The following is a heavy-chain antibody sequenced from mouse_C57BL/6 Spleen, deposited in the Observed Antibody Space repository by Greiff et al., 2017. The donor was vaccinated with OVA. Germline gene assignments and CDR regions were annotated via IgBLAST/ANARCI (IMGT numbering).Heavy chain of an antibody. J-gene: IGHJ3*01. CDR1: GYSITSGYY. CDR2: ISYDGSN. D-gene: IGHD5-2*01. Sequence: DVKLQASGPGLVKPSQSLSITCSVTGYSITSGYYWNWIRQFPGNQLEWLGYISYDGSNNYNPSLKNRISITRETSQNQFFLRWKSVTTEDTDSYYCARDEGEYLAWFAYWGQGTLVTVSA. CDR3: ARDEGEYLAWFAY. V-gene: IGHV3-6*01.